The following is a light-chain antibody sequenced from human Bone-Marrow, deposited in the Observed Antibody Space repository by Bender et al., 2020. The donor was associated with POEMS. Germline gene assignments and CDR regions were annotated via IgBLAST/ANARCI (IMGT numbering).Light chain of an antibody. J-gene: IGLJ3*02. CDR1: SSKFGSYP. Sequence: QAVLTQPPSASGTPGQRVTISCSGSSSKFGSYPVNWYQQLPGAAPKLVLFNNSQRPSVVPDRFSGSNVGTSASLAISGLLSDDEADFYCTTWDDSLNGWVFGGGTKLTVL. CDR2: NNS. V-gene: IGLV1-44*01. CDR3: TTWDDSLNGWV.